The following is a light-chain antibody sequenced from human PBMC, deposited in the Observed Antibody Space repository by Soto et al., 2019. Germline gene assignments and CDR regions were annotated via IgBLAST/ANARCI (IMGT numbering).Light chain of an antibody. CDR2: RAS. V-gene: IGKV3-15*01. Sequence: EIVLTQFSVPASLSPGDRATLWCRASRSVSDDLAWYQQKPGQGPRLLISRASSRATGVPARFSASGSGTEFTLTISSLQPDDLATYFCKKYSSYWWTFGHGTKVDIK. CDR1: RSVSDD. CDR3: KKYSSYWWT. J-gene: IGKJ1*01.